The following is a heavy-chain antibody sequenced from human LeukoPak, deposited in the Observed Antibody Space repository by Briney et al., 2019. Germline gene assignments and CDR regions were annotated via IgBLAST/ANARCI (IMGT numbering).Heavy chain of an antibody. V-gene: IGHV1-18*01. CDR3: ARAIGSIYLLLDYYMDV. CDR2: ISAYNGNT. Sequence: ASVKVSCKASGYTFTSYGISWVRQAPGQGLEWMGWISAYNGNTNYAQKLQGRVTMTTDTSTSTAYMELRSLRSDDTAVYYCARAIGSIYLLLDYYMDVWGKGTTVTVSS. J-gene: IGHJ6*03. CDR1: GYTFTSYG. D-gene: IGHD3-3*02.